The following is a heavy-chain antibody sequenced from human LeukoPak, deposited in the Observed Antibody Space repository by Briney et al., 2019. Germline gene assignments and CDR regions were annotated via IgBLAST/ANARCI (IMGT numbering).Heavy chain of an antibody. CDR3: ARDYYDSSGYYHFDY. V-gene: IGHV3-48*04. CDR1: GFTFSSYS. D-gene: IGHD3-22*01. Sequence: GGSLRLSCAASGFTFSSYSMNWVRQAPGKGLEWVSYISSSGSTIYYADSVKGRFTISRDNAKNSLYLQMNSLRAEDTAVYYCARDYYDSSGYYHFDYWGQGTLVTVSS. CDR2: ISSSGSTI. J-gene: IGHJ4*02.